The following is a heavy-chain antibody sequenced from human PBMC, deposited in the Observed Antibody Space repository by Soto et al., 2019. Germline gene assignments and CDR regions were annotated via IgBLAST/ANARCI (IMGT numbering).Heavy chain of an antibody. V-gene: IGHV4-34*01. CDR3: ARVGKIQLWYDY. J-gene: IGHJ4*02. CDR1: GGSFSGYY. D-gene: IGHD5-18*01. CDR2: INHSGST. Sequence: PSETLSLTCAVYGGSFSGYYWSWIRQPPGKGLEWIGEINHSGSTNYNPSLKSRVTITVDTSKNQFSLKLSSVTAADTAVYYCARVGKIQLWYDYWGQGTLVTVSS.